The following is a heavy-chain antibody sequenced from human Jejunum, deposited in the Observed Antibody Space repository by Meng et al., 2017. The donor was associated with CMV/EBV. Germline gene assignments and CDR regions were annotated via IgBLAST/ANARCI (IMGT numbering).Heavy chain of an antibody. Sequence: CSLRPTNTYWGWIRRPPGRVLVWFGTIFYSRSTYYSPSLKSRVTFSVDTSKNRFSLKLHSVTAADTAVYYCARRLRFFGFDPWGQGTLVTVSS. CDR2: IFYSRST. J-gene: IGHJ5*02. CDR3: ARRLRFFGFDP. D-gene: IGHD3-3*01. V-gene: IGHV4-39*02. CDR1: CSLRPTNTY.